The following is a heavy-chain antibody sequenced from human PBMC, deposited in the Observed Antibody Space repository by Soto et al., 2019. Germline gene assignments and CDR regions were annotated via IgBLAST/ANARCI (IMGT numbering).Heavy chain of an antibody. V-gene: IGHV2-5*01. Sequence: QITLKESGPTLVKPTQTLTLTCTFSGFSLSTSGVGVGWIRQPPGKALEWLALIYWNDDKRYSPSLKSRLTITKDTSKNQVVLTMTNMDPVDTATYYCAHSPSEYYDILTGYYWDYYFDYWGQGTLVTVSS. D-gene: IGHD3-9*01. CDR3: AHSPSEYYDILTGYYWDYYFDY. CDR1: GFSLSTSGVG. CDR2: IYWNDDK. J-gene: IGHJ4*02.